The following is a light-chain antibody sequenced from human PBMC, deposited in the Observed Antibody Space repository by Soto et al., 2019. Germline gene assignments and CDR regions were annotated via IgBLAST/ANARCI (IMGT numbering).Light chain of an antibody. J-gene: IGKJ2*01. Sequence: DIQMTQSPSTLSASVGDRVTIICRASQSISSYLNWYQQKPGKAPKLLIYAASSLQSGVPSRFSGSGSGTEFTLTISGLQPDDFASYYCQQYHTYYTFGQGTKVDI. CDR2: AAS. V-gene: IGKV1-5*02. CDR1: QSISSY. CDR3: QQYHTYYT.